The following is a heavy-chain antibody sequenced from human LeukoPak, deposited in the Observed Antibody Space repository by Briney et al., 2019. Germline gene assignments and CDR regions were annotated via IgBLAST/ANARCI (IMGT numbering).Heavy chain of an antibody. CDR2: IYYSGST. CDR3: ARGVVLYGMDA. D-gene: IGHD2-15*01. V-gene: IGHV4-59*01. Sequence: SETLSLTCTVSGGSISSYYWSWIRQPPGKGLEWIGYIYYSGSTNYNPSLKSRVTISVDTSKNQFSLKLSSVTAADTAVYYCARGVVLYGMDAWGQGTTVTVSS. J-gene: IGHJ6*02. CDR1: GGSISSYY.